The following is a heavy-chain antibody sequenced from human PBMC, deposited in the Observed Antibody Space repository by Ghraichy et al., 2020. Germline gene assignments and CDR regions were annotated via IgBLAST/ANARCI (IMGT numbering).Heavy chain of an antibody. J-gene: IGHJ4*02. Sequence: ASVKVSCKVSGYALIDLSIHWVRQAPGNGLEWMGGFKPEDGKTIYSPKFQGRVSMTEDTSTDTAFLELNSLTSEDTALYYCSACFRGDCYALSRDYWGQGTLVTVSS. V-gene: IGHV1-24*01. CDR1: GYALIDLS. CDR2: FKPEDGKT. CDR3: SACFRGDCYALSRDY. D-gene: IGHD2-21*02.